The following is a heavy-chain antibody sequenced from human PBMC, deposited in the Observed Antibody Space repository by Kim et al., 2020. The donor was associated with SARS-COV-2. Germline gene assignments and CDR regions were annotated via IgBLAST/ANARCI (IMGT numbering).Heavy chain of an antibody. D-gene: IGHD2-21*02. Sequence: SETLSLTCTVSGGSVSSGSYYWSWIRRPPGRGLEWIGFSANTNYNPSLESRVTISVDTSKNQFSLRLSSVTAADAAVYYCARVGRGYGYYNMDVWGQGTVVTVSS. CDR1: GGSVSSGSYY. V-gene: IGHV4-61*01. CDR2: SANT. J-gene: IGHJ6*02. CDR3: ARVGRGYGYYNMDV.